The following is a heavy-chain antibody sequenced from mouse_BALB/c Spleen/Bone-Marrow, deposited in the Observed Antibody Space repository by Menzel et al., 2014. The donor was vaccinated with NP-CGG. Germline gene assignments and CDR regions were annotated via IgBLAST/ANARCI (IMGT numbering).Heavy chain of an antibody. V-gene: IGHV2-5*01. D-gene: IGHD4-1*01. Sequence: VQRVESGPGLVQPSQSLSIPCTVSGFSLTSYGIHWARQSPGKGLEWLGVIWRGGSTDYNAAFMSRLSITKDNSKSQVFFKMNRLQADDTAIYYCAKDWDGAWFAYWGQGTLVTVSA. CDR3: AKDWDGAWFAY. J-gene: IGHJ3*01. CDR2: IWRGGST. CDR1: GFSLTSYG.